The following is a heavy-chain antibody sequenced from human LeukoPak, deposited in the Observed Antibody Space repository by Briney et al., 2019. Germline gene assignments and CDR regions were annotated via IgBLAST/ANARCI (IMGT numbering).Heavy chain of an antibody. CDR3: AKEKSGGYDILTGYYFSEYFQH. CDR2: ISSSGSTI. D-gene: IGHD3-9*01. V-gene: IGHV3-48*03. J-gene: IGHJ1*01. CDR1: GFTFSSYE. Sequence: GGSLRLSCAASGFTFSSYEMNWVRQAPGKGLEWVSYISSSGSTIYYADSVKGRFTISRDNAKNSLYLQMNSLRAEDTAVYYCAKEKSGGYDILTGYYFSEYFQHWGQGTLVTVSS.